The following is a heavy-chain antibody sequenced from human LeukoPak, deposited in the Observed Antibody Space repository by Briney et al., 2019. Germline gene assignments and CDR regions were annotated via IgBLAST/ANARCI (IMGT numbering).Heavy chain of an antibody. CDR3: ARRSSGSPPYYFDY. V-gene: IGHV3-74*01. J-gene: IGHJ4*02. D-gene: IGHD1-26*01. CDR2: INSDGSWT. Sequence: GGSLRLSCAASGNYWMHWVRQAPGKGLVWVSHINSDGSWTSYADSVKGRFTISKDNAKNTVYLQMNNLRAEDTAVYYCARRSSGSPPYYFDYWGQGTLVTVSS. CDR1: GNYW.